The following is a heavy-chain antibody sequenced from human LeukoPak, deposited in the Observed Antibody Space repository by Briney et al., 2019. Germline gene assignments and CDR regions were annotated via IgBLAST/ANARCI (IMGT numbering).Heavy chain of an antibody. V-gene: IGHV3-23*01. CDR2: INDSGGSA. CDR3: ARGVSGWPYYLDY. J-gene: IGHJ4*02. D-gene: IGHD6-19*01. Sequence: GGSLRLSSAASGFTFSNSVMSWVRQAPGKGLEWVSSINDSGGSAYYADSVKGRFTISRDNSKNTLYLQMNSLRAEDTAVYYCARGVSGWPYYLDYWGQGALVTVSS. CDR1: GFTFSNSV.